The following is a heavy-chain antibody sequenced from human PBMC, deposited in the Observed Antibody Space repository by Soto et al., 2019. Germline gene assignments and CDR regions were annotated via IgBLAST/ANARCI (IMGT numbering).Heavy chain of an antibody. J-gene: IGHJ4*02. CDR2: IRSKSAGGTT. D-gene: IGHD5-18*01. Sequence: VQLAESGGGLVKPGESLRLSCAVSGVTLTNVWMNWVRQAPGKGLEWVGRIRSKSAGGTTDYAAPVKGRFAISRDESKNTLYLQMSSLESDDTAVYYCSHGYGQYFNSWGQGTLVTVSS. CDR3: SHGYGQYFNS. V-gene: IGHV3-15*07. CDR1: GVTLTNVW.